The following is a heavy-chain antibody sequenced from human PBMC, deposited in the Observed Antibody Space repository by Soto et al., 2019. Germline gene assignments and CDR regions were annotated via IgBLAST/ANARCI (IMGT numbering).Heavy chain of an antibody. J-gene: IGHJ4*02. CDR3: ARVRCSSTSCYKGYFDY. Sequence: GASVKVSCKASGGTFSSYAISWVRQAPGQGLEWMGGTIPIFGTANYAQKFQGRVTITADESTSTAYMELSSLRSEDTAVYYCARVRCSSTSCYKGYFDYWGQGTLVTVSS. D-gene: IGHD2-2*02. CDR2: TIPIFGTA. CDR1: GGTFSSYA. V-gene: IGHV1-69*13.